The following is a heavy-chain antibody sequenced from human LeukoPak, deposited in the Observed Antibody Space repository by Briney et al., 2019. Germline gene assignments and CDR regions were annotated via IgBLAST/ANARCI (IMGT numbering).Heavy chain of an antibody. V-gene: IGHV4-38-2*02. J-gene: IGHJ4*02. D-gene: IGHD2-2*02. CDR1: GYSITSGYY. CDR3: ARYCSSTTCYTRGGDY. Sequence: SETLSLTCSVSGYSITSGYYWGWIRQPPGKGLEWIGSIYHTGNTFYDPSFNSRVTISVDTSENQFSLSLSSVTAADTAVYYCARYCSSTTCYTRGGDYWGQGTLVTVSS. CDR2: IYHTGNT.